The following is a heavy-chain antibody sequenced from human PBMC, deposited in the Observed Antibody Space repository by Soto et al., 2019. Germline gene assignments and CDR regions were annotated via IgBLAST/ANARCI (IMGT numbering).Heavy chain of an antibody. CDR2: IYPGDSDT. CDR1: GYSFTSYW. D-gene: IGHD2-2*01. J-gene: IGHJ6*02. CDR3: ARHWQYCSSTSCFYGMDV. Sequence: GESLKISCKGSGYSFTSYWIGWVRQMPGKGLEWMGIIYPGDSDTRYSPSFQGQVTISADKSISTAYLQWSSLKASDTAMYYCARHWQYCSSTSCFYGMDVWGQGTTVTVSS. V-gene: IGHV5-51*01.